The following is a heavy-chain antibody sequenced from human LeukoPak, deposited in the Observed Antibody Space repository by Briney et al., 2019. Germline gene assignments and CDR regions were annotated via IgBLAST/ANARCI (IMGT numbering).Heavy chain of an antibody. J-gene: IGHJ3*02. V-gene: IGHV5-51*01. CDR1: GYSFTSYW. CDR3: ARREGSGSYYVGAFDI. CDR2: IYPGGSDT. Sequence: GESLKISCKGSGYSFTSYWIGWVRQMPGKGLEWMGIIYPGGSDTRYSPSFQGQVTISVDKTISTAYPQWSSLKASDNAMYYCARREGSGSYYVGAFDIWGQGTMVTVSS. D-gene: IGHD3-10*01.